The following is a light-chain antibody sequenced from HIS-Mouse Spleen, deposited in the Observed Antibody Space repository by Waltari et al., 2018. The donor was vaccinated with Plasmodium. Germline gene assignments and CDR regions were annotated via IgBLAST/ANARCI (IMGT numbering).Light chain of an antibody. Sequence: SSELTQPPSASVSPGQTARITCSGDALPPKNAYSYQQKSGQAPVLVIYEDSKRPSGIPERFSGSSSGTMATLTISGAQVEDEADYYCYSTDSSGNHRVFGGGTKLTVL. CDR3: YSTDSSGNHRV. V-gene: IGLV3-10*01. CDR1: ALPPKN. CDR2: EDS. J-gene: IGLJ3*02.